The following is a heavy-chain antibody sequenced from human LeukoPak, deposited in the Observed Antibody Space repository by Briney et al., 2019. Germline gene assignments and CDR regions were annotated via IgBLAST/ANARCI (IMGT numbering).Heavy chain of an antibody. CDR3: ARGDGVTDPNFDY. V-gene: IGHV3-53*01. Sequence: GGSLRLSCAASGFTVSSNYMSWVRQAPGKGLEWVSVIYSGGSTYYADSVKGRFTISRDNSKNTLYLQMNSLRAEDTAVYYCARGDGVTDPNFDYWGQGTLVTVSS. CDR2: IYSGGST. CDR1: GFTVSSNY. J-gene: IGHJ4*02. D-gene: IGHD1-20*01.